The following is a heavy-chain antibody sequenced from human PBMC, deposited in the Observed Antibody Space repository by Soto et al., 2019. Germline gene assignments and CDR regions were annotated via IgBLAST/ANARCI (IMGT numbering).Heavy chain of an antibody. CDR1: GGSISSYY. V-gene: IGHV4-4*07. CDR2: IYTSGST. CDR3: ARDMLGYCSGGSCNAMGYYYGMDV. J-gene: IGHJ6*02. Sequence: SETLSLTCTVSGGSISSYYWSWIRQPAGKGLEWIGRIYTSGSTNYNPSLKSRVTMSVDTSKNQFSLKLSSVTAADTAVYYCARDMLGYCSGGSCNAMGYYYGMDVWGQGTTVTVSS. D-gene: IGHD2-15*01.